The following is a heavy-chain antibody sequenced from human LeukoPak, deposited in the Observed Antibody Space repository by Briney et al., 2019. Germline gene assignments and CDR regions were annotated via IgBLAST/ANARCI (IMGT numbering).Heavy chain of an antibody. V-gene: IGHV3-30-3*01. CDR1: GFAFNNYP. CDR2: ISYDGINK. CDR3: ARDQGLRSYYGEYFDL. D-gene: IGHD1-26*01. J-gene: IGHJ2*01. Sequence: GGSLKLSWAASGFAFNNYPMHWVRQAPGKGLDWVAIISYDGINKDYADSVRGRFTISRDNSRNTLYLQMNSLRTEDTAIYYCARDQGLRSYYGEYFDLWGLGTLVTVSS.